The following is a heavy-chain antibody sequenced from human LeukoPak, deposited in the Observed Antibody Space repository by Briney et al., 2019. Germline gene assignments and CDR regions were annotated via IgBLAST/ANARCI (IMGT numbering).Heavy chain of an antibody. CDR2: ISWNSGSI. J-gene: IGHJ4*02. D-gene: IGHD3-3*01. CDR1: GFTFDDYA. CDR3: ARGGPYFGVVGPFDY. V-gene: IGHV3-9*01. Sequence: GGSLRLSCAASGFTFDDYAMHWVRQAPGKGLEWVSGISWNSGSIGYADSVKGRFTISRDNAKNSLYLQMNSLRAEDTAVYYCARGGPYFGVVGPFDYWGQGTLVTVSS.